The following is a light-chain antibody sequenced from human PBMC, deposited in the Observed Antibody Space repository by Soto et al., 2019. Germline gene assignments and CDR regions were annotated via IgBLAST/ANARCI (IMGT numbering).Light chain of an antibody. CDR3: CSYAASSALV. CDR2: EGS. Sequence: QSALTQPASVSGSPGQSITISCTGTSSDVGSYNPFSWYQQHAGKARQLMIYEGSQRPSGVSNRFSGSKSGNTASLTISGRQAEDEAYYYCCSYAASSALVFGGGTKVTVL. J-gene: IGLJ3*02. CDR1: SSDVGSYNP. V-gene: IGLV2-23*01.